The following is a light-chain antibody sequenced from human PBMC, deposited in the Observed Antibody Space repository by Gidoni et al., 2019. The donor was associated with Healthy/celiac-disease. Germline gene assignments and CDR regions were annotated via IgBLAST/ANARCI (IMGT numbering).Light chain of an antibody. Sequence: DIQMTQSPSSLSASVGDRVTITCRASQSISSYLNWYQQKPGKAPKLLIYSASSLHSGVPSRSSGIGSGTDFTLPISSLQPEDFATYYCQQSYSTPYTFGQGTKLEIK. CDR2: SAS. CDR1: QSISSY. V-gene: IGKV1-39*01. J-gene: IGKJ2*01. CDR3: QQSYSTPYT.